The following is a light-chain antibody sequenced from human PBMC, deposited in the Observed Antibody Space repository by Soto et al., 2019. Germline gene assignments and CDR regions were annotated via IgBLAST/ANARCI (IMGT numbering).Light chain of an antibody. CDR2: EVT. V-gene: IGLV2-14*01. CDR1: SSDVGGYNY. J-gene: IGLJ1*01. Sequence: QSVLAQPASMSGSPGQSITISCTGTSSDVGGYNYVSWHQQHSGKAPKLIIYEVTNRPSGVSNRFSGSKSGNTASLTISGLQAEDEADYYCSSYTATNTYVFGTGTKVTAL. CDR3: SSYTATNTYV.